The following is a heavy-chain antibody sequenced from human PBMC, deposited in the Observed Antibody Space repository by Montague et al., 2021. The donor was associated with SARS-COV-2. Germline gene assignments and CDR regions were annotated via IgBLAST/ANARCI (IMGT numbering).Heavy chain of an antibody. D-gene: IGHD6-19*01. J-gene: IGHJ4*02. CDR3: ARDIAMAGLFDY. CDR2: ISISGST. Sequence: TLSLTCTVSGGSISSGSYYWSWIRQPAGKGLEWIGRISISGSTNYXXXLKSRVTISVDTSKNQFSLKLSSVTAADTAVYYCARDIAMAGLFDYWGQGTLGTVSS. V-gene: IGHV4-61*02. CDR1: GGSISSGSYY.